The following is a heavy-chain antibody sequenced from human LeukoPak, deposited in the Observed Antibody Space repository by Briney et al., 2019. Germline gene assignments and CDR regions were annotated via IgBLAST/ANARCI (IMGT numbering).Heavy chain of an antibody. CDR1: GYTFTSYG. J-gene: IGHJ5*02. V-gene: IGHV1-18*01. D-gene: IGHD3-3*01. CDR2: ISAYNGNT. CDR3: ARDRSRYYDFTFVP. Sequence: ASVKVSCKASGYTFTSYGISWVRQAPGQGLEWMGWISAYNGNTNYAQKLQGRVTMTTDTSTSTAYMELRSLRSDDTAVYYCARDRSRYYDFTFVPWGQGTLVTVSS.